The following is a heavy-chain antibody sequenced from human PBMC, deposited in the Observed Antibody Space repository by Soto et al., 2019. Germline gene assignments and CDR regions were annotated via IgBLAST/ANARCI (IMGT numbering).Heavy chain of an antibody. CDR3: AKDELKNYYDSSGYPNGINWFEP. J-gene: IGHJ5*02. CDR2: ISYDGSHK. D-gene: IGHD3-22*01. CDR1: GFTFSSYG. V-gene: IGHV3-30*18. Sequence: GGSLRLSCAASGFTFSSYGMHLVRQSPGKGLEWVAVISYDGSHKYYADSVKGRFTISRDNSKNTLYLQMNSLRAEDTAVYYCAKDELKNYYDSSGYPNGINWFEPWGQGT.